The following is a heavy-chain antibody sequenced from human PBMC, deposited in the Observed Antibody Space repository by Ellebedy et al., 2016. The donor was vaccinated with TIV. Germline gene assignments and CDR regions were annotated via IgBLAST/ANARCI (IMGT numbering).Heavy chain of an antibody. Sequence: AASVKVSCKASGGTFSSYAINWVRQAPGQGLEWMGGITPIFGPANYAQKFQVRVTITADESTSTAYMELSSLRSENTAVYYCAIRKVATIRIDPYGMHVWGQGTTVTVSS. D-gene: IGHD5-12*01. CDR2: ITPIFGPA. V-gene: IGHV1-69*13. CDR1: GGTFSSYA. J-gene: IGHJ6*02. CDR3: AIRKVATIRIDPYGMHV.